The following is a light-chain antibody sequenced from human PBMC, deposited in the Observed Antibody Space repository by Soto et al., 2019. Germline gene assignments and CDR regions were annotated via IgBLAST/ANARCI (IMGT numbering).Light chain of an antibody. CDR2: HAS. CDR3: QQYYGLPPLT. CDR1: QNITNN. V-gene: IGKV1-33*01. Sequence: DLQMTQSPSALSASIGDRVTITCQPIQNITNNLSWYQQKPGKDPNLLIYHASKLAKGVTSRFSGSASGRDFSFIITSLQREDLATYYCQQYYGLPPLTFGQGTRMEIK. J-gene: IGKJ5*01.